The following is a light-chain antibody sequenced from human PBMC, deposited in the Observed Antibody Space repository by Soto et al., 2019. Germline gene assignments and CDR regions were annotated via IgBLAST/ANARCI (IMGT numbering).Light chain of an antibody. Sequence: DIQMTQSPSTLSASVGDRVTITCRASQSISSWLAWYQQKTGKDPKILIYDASSLESGVKSRFSGSGSGTEFTLKISSLQTDEFATYDCQQYNSYSGTLGQGNKVDIK. CDR1: QSISSW. CDR3: QQYNSYSGT. J-gene: IGKJ1*01. CDR2: DAS. V-gene: IGKV1-5*01.